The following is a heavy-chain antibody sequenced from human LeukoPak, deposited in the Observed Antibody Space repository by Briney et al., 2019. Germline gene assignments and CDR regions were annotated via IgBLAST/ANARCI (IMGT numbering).Heavy chain of an antibody. V-gene: IGHV3-21*01. Sequence: GGSLRLSCAASGFTFSSYSMNWVRQAPGKGLEWVSSISSSSSYIYYADSVKGRFTISRDNAKNSLYLQMNSLRAEDTAVYYCASPIGTGYSSSLYWNDAFDIWGQGTMVTVSS. J-gene: IGHJ3*02. D-gene: IGHD6-13*01. CDR1: GFTFSSYS. CDR3: ASPIGTGYSSSLYWNDAFDI. CDR2: ISSSSSYI.